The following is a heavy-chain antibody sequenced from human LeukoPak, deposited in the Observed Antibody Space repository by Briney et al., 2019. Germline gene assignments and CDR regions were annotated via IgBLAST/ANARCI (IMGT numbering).Heavy chain of an antibody. D-gene: IGHD3-9*01. CDR3: ARDGYYDILTGYQDY. CDR2: IGAYNGNT. Sequence: GASVKVSCKASGYTFTSYGISWVRQAPGQGLEWMGWIGAYNGNTNYAQKLQGGVTMTTDTSTSTAYMELRSLRSDDTAVHYCARDGYYDILTGYQDYWGQGTLVTVSS. J-gene: IGHJ4*02. V-gene: IGHV1-18*01. CDR1: GYTFTSYG.